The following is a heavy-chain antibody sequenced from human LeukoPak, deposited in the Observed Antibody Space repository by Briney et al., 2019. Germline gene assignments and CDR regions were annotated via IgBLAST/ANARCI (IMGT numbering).Heavy chain of an antibody. J-gene: IGHJ4*02. CDR1: GGSFSGYY. CDR2: INHSGST. V-gene: IGHV4-34*01. CDR3: ARRGGWPALFDY. Sequence: SETLSLTCAVYGGSFSGYYWSWIRQPPGKGLEWIGEINHSGSTNYNPPLKSRVTISVDTSKNQFSLKLSSVTAADTAVYYCARRGGWPALFDYWGQGTLVTVSS. D-gene: IGHD2-2*01.